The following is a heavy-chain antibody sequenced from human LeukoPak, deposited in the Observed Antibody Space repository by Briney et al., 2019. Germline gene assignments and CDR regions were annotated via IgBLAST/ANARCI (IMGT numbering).Heavy chain of an antibody. V-gene: IGHV3-9*01. J-gene: IGHJ4*02. CDR2: ISWNSGSI. Sequence: GGSLRLSCAASGFTFDDYAMHWVRQAPGKGLEWVSGISWNSGSIGYADSVKGRFTISRDNAKNSLYLQMNSLRAEDTALYYCAKDIDGSGSPVFYFDYWGQGTLVTVSS. CDR1: GFTFDDYA. CDR3: AKDIDGSGSPVFYFDY. D-gene: IGHD1-26*01.